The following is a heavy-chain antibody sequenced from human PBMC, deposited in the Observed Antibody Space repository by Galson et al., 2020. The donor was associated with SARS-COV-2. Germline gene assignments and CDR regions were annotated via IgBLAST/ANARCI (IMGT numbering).Heavy chain of an antibody. CDR3: ARSLHSNYFDY. D-gene: IGHD4-4*01. CDR2: ISYTGSNS. V-gene: IGHV3-30*03. Sequence: GGSLRLSCAASGFTFTSFNMHWVRQAPGKGLEWVAVISYTGSNSYYADSVQGRFTISRDNSKSTLFLQMSSLRAEDTALYYCARSLHSNYFDYWGQGILVTVSS. CDR1: GFTFTSFN. J-gene: IGHJ4*02.